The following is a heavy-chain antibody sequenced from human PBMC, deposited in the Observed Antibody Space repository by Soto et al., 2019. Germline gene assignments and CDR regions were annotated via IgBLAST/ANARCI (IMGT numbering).Heavy chain of an antibody. CDR1: GGTFSSYA. CDR3: ARASSNQKQYSYYGTDV. D-gene: IGHD4-4*01. Sequence: SVKVSCKASGGTFSSYAISWVRQAPGQGLEWMGGIIPIFGTANYAQKFQGRVTITADESTSTAYMELSSLRSEDTAVYYCARASSNQKQYSYYGTDVWGQGTTLTV. V-gene: IGHV1-69*13. CDR2: IIPIFGTA. J-gene: IGHJ6*02.